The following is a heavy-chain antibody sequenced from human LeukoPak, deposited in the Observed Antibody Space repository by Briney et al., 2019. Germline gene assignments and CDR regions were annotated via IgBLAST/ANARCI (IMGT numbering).Heavy chain of an antibody. J-gene: IGHJ4*02. CDR3: AKDNRRHYTSGPNPDSLH. V-gene: IGHV3-9*01. CDR1: GFIFNNYA. D-gene: IGHD6-19*01. Sequence: GRPLRLSCAGSGFIFNNYAMHWVRQPPGKGLEWVSGISWNSGSIDYADSVKGRFTISRDNAKNSLYLQMNSLRVEDTAFYYCAKDNRRHYTSGPNPDSLHWGQGALVTVSS. CDR2: ISWNSGSI.